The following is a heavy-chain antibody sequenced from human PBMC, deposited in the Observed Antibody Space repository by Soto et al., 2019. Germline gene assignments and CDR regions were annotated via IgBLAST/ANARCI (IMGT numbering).Heavy chain of an antibody. V-gene: IGHV3-33*01. CDR3: ARPYYDSSGFYSYYFDY. Sequence: QVQLVESGGGVIQPGRSLRLSCAASGFTFSDYVMYWVRQAPGKGPEWVAFIWHDGTNRYYTDSVQGRFTVSRDNSNNTLSLQMHTLRAEDTAVYYCARPYYDSSGFYSYYFDYWGQGTLVTISS. CDR1: GFTFSDYV. J-gene: IGHJ4*02. CDR2: IWHDGTNR. D-gene: IGHD3-22*01.